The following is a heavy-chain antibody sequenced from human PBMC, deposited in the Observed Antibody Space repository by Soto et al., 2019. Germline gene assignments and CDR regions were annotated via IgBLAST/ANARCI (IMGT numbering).Heavy chain of an antibody. D-gene: IGHD5-18*01. Sequence: QVQLVQSGAEVKKPGSSVKVSCKASGGTFSSYTISWVRQAPGQGLEWMGRIIPILGIANYAQKFQGRVTITADKSTSTAYMELSSLRSEDTAVYYCASVDTAKPTGSSYAFDIWGQGTMVTVSS. CDR1: GGTFSSYT. CDR3: ASVDTAKPTGSSYAFDI. J-gene: IGHJ3*02. CDR2: IIPILGIA. V-gene: IGHV1-69*02.